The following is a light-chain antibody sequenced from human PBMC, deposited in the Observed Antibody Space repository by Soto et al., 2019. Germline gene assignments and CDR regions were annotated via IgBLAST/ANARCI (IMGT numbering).Light chain of an antibody. V-gene: IGKV1-5*01. CDR3: QQYNAYPWT. J-gene: IGKJ1*01. CDR2: DAS. Sequence: DIQMTQSPSTLSASVGDRVTITCRASQSIHKWLAWYQQKPGKAPRLLIYDASSLPSGVPSRFSGSGSETQFTLTISSLQADDFATYHCQQYNAYPWTFGQGTKVDIK. CDR1: QSIHKW.